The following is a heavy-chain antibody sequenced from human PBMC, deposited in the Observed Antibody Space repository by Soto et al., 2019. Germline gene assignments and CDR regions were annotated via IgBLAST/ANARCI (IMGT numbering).Heavy chain of an antibody. CDR2: VYYDGSKK. J-gene: IGHJ2*01. D-gene: IGHD3-10*01. CDR3: ARDGAFGEARAWWFVL. Sequence: QVQLEESGGGVVQPGRSLRLSCAASGFSFNSYGMHWVRQAPGKGLECVAIVYYDGSKKYYGDSVRGRFTISRDNSKNMVYLQKESLRVEDTAIFYCARDGAFGEARAWWFVLWGRGKLVTVSS. CDR1: GFSFNSYG. V-gene: IGHV3-33*01.